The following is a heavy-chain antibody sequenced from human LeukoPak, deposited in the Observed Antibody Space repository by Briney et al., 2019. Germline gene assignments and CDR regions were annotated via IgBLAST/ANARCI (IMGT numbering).Heavy chain of an antibody. CDR1: GYTFIGYY. J-gene: IGHJ4*02. Sequence: SVKVSCKASGYTFIGYYIDWVLRAPGQGLEWMGRINPNSGGTNYAQKFQGRVTMTRDTSISTAYMELSRLRSDDTAVYYCARVRGIHYYFDYWGQGTLVTVSS. V-gene: IGHV1-2*06. CDR2: INPNSGGT. CDR3: ARVRGIHYYFDY.